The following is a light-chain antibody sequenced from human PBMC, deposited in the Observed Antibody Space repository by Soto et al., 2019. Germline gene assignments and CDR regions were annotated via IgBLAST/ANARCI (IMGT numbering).Light chain of an antibody. Sequence: EIVLTQSPGTLSFSPGERATLSCRASQSVSSSYLAWYQQKPGQAPRLLIYGASSRATGIPDRFSGSGSGTDFTLTISRLGPEDFAVYYCQQYGSSRWTFGQGTKVDIK. CDR2: GAS. CDR1: QSVSSSY. V-gene: IGKV3-20*01. CDR3: QQYGSSRWT. J-gene: IGKJ1*01.